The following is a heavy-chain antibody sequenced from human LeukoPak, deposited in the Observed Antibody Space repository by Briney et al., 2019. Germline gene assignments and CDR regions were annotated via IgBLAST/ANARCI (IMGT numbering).Heavy chain of an antibody. V-gene: IGHV4-39*07. CDR3: ARDAATCGSSSCGDEFDY. CDR2: IYYSGST. CDR1: GGSISSSDYY. D-gene: IGHD6-13*01. Sequence: PSETLSLTCTVSGGSISSSDYYWGWIRQPPGKGLEWIGSIYYSGSTYYNPSLKSRVSISLDTSKSQFSLKLGSVTAADTAVYYCARDAATCGSSSCGDEFDYWGQGTLVTVSS. J-gene: IGHJ4*02.